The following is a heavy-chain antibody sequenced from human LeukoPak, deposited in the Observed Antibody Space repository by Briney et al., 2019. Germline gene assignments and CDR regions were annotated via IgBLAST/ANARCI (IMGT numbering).Heavy chain of an antibody. J-gene: IGHJ6*02. CDR2: INPSGSST. Sequence: ASVKVSCKASGYTFTSYYMHWVRQAPGQGLEWMGIINPSGSSTSYAQKFQGRVTMTRDTSTSTVYMELSSLRSEDTAVYYCASGRFYCTNGVCPSAGRYGMDVWGQGTTVTVSS. D-gene: IGHD2-8*01. CDR3: ASGRFYCTNGVCPSAGRYGMDV. CDR1: GYTFTSYY. V-gene: IGHV1-46*01.